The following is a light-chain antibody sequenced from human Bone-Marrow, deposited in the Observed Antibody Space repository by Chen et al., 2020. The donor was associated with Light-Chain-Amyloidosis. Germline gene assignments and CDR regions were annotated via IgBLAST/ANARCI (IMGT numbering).Light chain of an antibody. J-gene: IGLJ2*01. CDR1: ALPTKY. CDR3: QSADSSGTYEVI. CDR2: RDT. Sequence: SYELTQPPSVSVSPGQTARITCSGVALPTKYAYWYQQKPGQAPVLVIHRDTERPSGISERVSCSRSATTATWTISGVQAEEEADYNGQSADSSGTYEVIFGGGTKLTVL. V-gene: IGLV3-25*02.